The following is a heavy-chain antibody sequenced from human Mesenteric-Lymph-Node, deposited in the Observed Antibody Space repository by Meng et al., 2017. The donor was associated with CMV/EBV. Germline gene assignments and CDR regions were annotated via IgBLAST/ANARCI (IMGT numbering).Heavy chain of an antibody. V-gene: IGHV1-2*02. CDR1: GYTFNAYY. CDR3: ARAAYCSSTSCRRGWFDP. Sequence: ASVKVSCKASGYTFNAYYMHWVRQAPGQGLEWMGWINGNSGGTNYAQIFQGRVTMTRDTSMTTAYMELTRLRSDDTAVYYCARAAYCSSTSCRRGWFDPWGQGTLVTVSS. CDR2: INGNSGGT. D-gene: IGHD2-2*01. J-gene: IGHJ5*02.